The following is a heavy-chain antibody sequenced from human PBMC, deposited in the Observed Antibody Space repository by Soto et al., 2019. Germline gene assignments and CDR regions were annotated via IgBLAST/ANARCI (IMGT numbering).Heavy chain of an antibody. V-gene: IGHV3-64*01. CDR3: ARDPDSSGYYYFDY. J-gene: IGHJ4*02. D-gene: IGHD3-22*01. Sequence: PGGSLRLSCAASGFTFSSYAMHWVRQAPGKGLEYVSAISSNGGSTYYANSVKGRFTISRDNSKNTLYLQMGSLRAEDMAVYYCARDPDSSGYYYFDYWGQGTLVTVS. CDR2: ISSNGGST. CDR1: GFTFSSYA.